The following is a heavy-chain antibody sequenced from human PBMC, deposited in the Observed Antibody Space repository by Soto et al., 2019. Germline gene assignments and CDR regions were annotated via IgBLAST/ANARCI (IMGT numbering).Heavy chain of an antibody. V-gene: IGHV1-69*13. CDR1: GGTFSSYA. Sequence: ASVKVSCKASGGTFSSYAISWVRQAPGQGLEWMGGIIPIFGTANYAQKFQGRVTITADESTSTAYMELSSLRSEDTAVYYCATRYCTNGVCSQIYYYYYGMDVWGQGTTVTVSS. CDR2: IIPIFGTA. CDR3: ATRYCTNGVCSQIYYYYYGMDV. J-gene: IGHJ6*02. D-gene: IGHD2-8*01.